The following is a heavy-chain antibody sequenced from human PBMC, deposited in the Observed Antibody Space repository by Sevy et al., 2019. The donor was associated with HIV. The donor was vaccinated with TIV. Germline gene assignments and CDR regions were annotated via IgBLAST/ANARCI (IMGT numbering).Heavy chain of an antibody. V-gene: IGHV3-33*01. Sequence: GGSLRLSCAASGFTFSSYGMHWFRQAPGKGLEWVAVIWFVGSNTFYADPVKGGFTTARDIAENTLHLQMNSLRAEDTAVYYCARDLESYNYGAYGPSFMPDYWGQGTVVTVSS. CDR2: IWFVGSNT. J-gene: IGHJ4*02. CDR3: ARDLESYNYGAYGPSFMPDY. D-gene: IGHD1-1*01. CDR1: GFTFSSYG.